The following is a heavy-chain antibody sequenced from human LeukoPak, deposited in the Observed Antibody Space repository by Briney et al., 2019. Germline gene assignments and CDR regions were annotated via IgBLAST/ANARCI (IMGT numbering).Heavy chain of an antibody. CDR1: GGSFSGYY. V-gene: IGHV4-34*01. D-gene: IGHD3-22*01. CDR3: ASGPSRYYYDSSGYYS. J-gene: IGHJ4*02. Sequence: SETLFLTCAVYGGSFSGYYWSWIRQPPGQGLEWIGEINHSGSTNYNPSLKSRVTISVDTSKNQFSLKLSSVTAADTAVYYCASGPSRYYYDSSGYYSWGQGTLVTVSS. CDR2: INHSGST.